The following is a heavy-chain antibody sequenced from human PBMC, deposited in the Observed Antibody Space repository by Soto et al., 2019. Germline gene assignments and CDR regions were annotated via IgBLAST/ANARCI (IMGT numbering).Heavy chain of an antibody. D-gene: IGHD3-10*01. CDR1: GGTFSSCA. J-gene: IGHJ5*02. CDR2: ISAYNGNT. CDR3: AGEISDNWFDP. V-gene: IGHV1-18*01. Sequence: ASVKVSCKASGGTFSSCAISWVRQAPGQGLEWMGRISAYNGNTNYAQKLQGRVTMTTDTSTSTAYMELRSLRSDDTAVYYCAGEISDNWFDPWGQGTLVTVSS.